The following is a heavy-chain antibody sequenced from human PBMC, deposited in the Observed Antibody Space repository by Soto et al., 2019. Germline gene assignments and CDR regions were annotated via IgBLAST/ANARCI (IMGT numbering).Heavy chain of an antibody. J-gene: IGHJ6*02. CDR2: IYYSGST. V-gene: IGHV4-39*01. CDR3: ARLRVEYRQWLVNPYYYYGMDV. D-gene: IGHD6-19*01. Sequence: PSETLSLTCTVSGGSISSSSYYWGWIRQPPGKGLEWIGSIYYSGSTYYNPSLKSRVTISVDTSKNQFSPKLSSVTAADTAVYYCARLRVEYRQWLVNPYYYYGMDVWGQGTTVTVSS. CDR1: GGSISSSSYY.